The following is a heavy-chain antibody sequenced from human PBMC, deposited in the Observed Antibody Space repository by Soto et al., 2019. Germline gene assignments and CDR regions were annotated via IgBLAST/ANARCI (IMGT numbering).Heavy chain of an antibody. J-gene: IGHJ6*03. V-gene: IGHV3-21*01. Sequence: PGGSLRLSCAASGFTFSSYSMNWVRQAPGKGLEWVSSISSSSSYIYYADSVKGRFTISRDNAKNSLYLQMNSLRAEDSAVYYCARRWGAARPHYMDVWGKGTTVTVSS. CDR2: ISSSSSYI. D-gene: IGHD1-26*01. CDR3: ARRWGAARPHYMDV. CDR1: GFTFSSYS.